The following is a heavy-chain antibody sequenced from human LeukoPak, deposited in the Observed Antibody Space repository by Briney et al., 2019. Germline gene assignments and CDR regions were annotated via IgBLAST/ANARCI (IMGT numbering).Heavy chain of an antibody. J-gene: IGHJ5*02. CDR3: ARGEGPALLWFGEFS. D-gene: IGHD3-10*01. Sequence: GGSLRLSCAASGFTFSSYRMHWVRQAPGKGLVWVSRINNDGSSTRYADSVKGRFTISRDNAKNTLYLQMNSLRAEDTAVYYCARGEGPALLWFGEFSWGQGTLVTVSS. CDR1: GFTFSSYR. V-gene: IGHV3-74*01. CDR2: INNDGSST.